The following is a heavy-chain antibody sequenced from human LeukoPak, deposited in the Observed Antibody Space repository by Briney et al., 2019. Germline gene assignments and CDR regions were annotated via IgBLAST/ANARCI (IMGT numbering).Heavy chain of an antibody. CDR3: TRDVVAGLYYYYYYYMDV. Sequence: GGSLRLSCAASGFTFDDYGMDWVRQAPGKGLEWVGFIRSKAYGGTTEYAASVKGRFTISRDDSKSIAYLQMNSLKTEDTAVYYCTRDVVAGLYYYYYYYMDVWGKGTTVTVSS. D-gene: IGHD6-19*01. V-gene: IGHV3-49*04. CDR1: GFTFDDYG. CDR2: IRSKAYGGTT. J-gene: IGHJ6*03.